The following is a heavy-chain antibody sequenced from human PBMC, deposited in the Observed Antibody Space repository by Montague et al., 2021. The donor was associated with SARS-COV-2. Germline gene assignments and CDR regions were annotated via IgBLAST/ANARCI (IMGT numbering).Heavy chain of an antibody. D-gene: IGHD5-18*01. Sequence: SLRLSCAASGLTFSSYSMAWVRQAAGKGLEWVSSISSGIGAIYYADSVKGRFTISRDDAKDSLSLQINSLRAEDTALYYCVRIVDTGATTVFDYWGQGTPVIVSS. J-gene: IGHJ4*02. CDR1: GLTFSSYS. V-gene: IGHV3-21*01. CDR3: VRIVDTGATTVFDY. CDR2: ISSGIGAI.